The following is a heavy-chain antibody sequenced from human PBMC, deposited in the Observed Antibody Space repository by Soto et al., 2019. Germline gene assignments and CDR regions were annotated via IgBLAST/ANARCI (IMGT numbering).Heavy chain of an antibody. CDR1: GFTFSSYG. Sequence: PGGSLRLSCAASGFTFSSYGMHWVRQAPGKGLEWVAVISYDGSNKYYTDFVKGRFTISRDNSKNTLYLQMNSLRAEDAAVYYCAKAVGYCSSSSCRDYYYYGMDVWGQGTTVTVSS. CDR2: ISYDGSNK. V-gene: IGHV3-30*18. J-gene: IGHJ6*02. CDR3: AKAVGYCSSSSCRDYYYYGMDV. D-gene: IGHD2-2*01.